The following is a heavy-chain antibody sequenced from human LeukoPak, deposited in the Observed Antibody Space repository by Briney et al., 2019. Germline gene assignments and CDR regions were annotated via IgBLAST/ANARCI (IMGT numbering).Heavy chain of an antibody. Sequence: GGSLRLSCVVSGFTFSNYGMGWVRPAPGLGLEWGSGISGNGFNTHYADSVKGRCTISRDNSKYTLLLQMVSLRGEDTAVYYCVKRDDYGDFVMGNWGQGTLVTVSS. D-gene: IGHD4-17*01. J-gene: IGHJ4*02. CDR1: GFTFSNYG. CDR2: ISGNGFNT. CDR3: VKRDDYGDFVMGN. V-gene: IGHV3-23*01.